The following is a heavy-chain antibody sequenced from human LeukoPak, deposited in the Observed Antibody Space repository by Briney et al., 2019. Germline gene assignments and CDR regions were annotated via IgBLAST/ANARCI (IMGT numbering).Heavy chain of an antibody. CDR1: GYTFTSYY. J-gene: IGHJ4*02. D-gene: IGHD6-13*01. CDR3: ARDSLYSSSTHYFDY. V-gene: IGHV1-46*01. CDR2: INPSGGST. Sequence: VASVKVSCKASGYTFTSYYMHWVRQAPGQGLEWMGIINPSGGSTSYAQKFQGRVTMTRDTSTSTVYMELSSQRSEDAAVYYCARDSLYSSSTHYFDYWGQGTLVTVSS.